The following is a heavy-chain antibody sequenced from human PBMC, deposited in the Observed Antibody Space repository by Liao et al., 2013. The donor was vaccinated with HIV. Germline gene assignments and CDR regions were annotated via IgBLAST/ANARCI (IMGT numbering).Heavy chain of an antibody. CDR2: IYSDGST. V-gene: IGHV4-4*07. CDR1: GGSISSYY. D-gene: IGHD2-15*01. J-gene: IGHJ3*02. CDR3: VHCSGLYWNAFDI. Sequence: QVQLQESGPGLVRPSETLSLTCTVSGGSISSYYWSWIRQPAGKGLEWIGRIYSDGSTNYNPSLKSRVTMSVDTSKNQFSLKLRSVTAADTAVYYCVHCSGLYWNAFDIWGQGTMVTSL.